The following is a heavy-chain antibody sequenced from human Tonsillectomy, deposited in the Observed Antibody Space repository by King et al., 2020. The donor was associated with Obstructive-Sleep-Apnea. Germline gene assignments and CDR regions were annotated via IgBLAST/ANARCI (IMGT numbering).Heavy chain of an antibody. D-gene: IGHD2-2*01. CDR1: GGSISSGAYY. V-gene: IGHV4-31*02. CDR2: IYYSGST. CDR3: AAGCSSTSCYGEYFQG. J-gene: IGHJ1*01. Sequence: QLQESGPGLVKPSQTLSLTCTVSGGSISSGAYYWSWIRQHPGKGLEWIGYIYYSGSTYYNPSLKSRVTISLDTSKNQFSLRLSSLTAADTAVYFCAAGCSSTSCYGEYFQGSGQGTLVTVSS.